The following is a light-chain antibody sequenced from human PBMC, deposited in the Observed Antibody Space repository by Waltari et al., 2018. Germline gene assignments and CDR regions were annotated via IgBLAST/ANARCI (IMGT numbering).Light chain of an antibody. CDR1: ELPRKY. CDR2: EDT. V-gene: IGLV3-10*01. Sequence: SYELTKTPSVSVSPGQTARTTCSGHELPRKYAYWFQQKSGQAPHLLKYEDTKRPSGILEGFAGSSSGTVATLTITGAQVDDEADYSCDSSDSTGLRVFGGGTTV. J-gene: IGLJ1*01. CDR3: DSSDSTGLRV.